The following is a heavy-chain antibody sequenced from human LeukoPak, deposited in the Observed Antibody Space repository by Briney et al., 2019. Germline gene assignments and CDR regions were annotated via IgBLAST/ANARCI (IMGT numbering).Heavy chain of an antibody. D-gene: IGHD6-19*01. CDR3: ARDRAVAGTGKAYYYYYMDV. CDR2: MNPNSGNT. J-gene: IGHJ6*03. Sequence: ASVKVSCKASGYTFTSYDINWVRQATGQGLEWMGWMNPNSGNTGYAQKFQGRVTMTRNTSISTAYMELSRLRSDDTAVYYCARDRAVAGTGKAYYYYYMDVWGKGTTVTVSS. CDR1: GYTFTSYD. V-gene: IGHV1-8*01.